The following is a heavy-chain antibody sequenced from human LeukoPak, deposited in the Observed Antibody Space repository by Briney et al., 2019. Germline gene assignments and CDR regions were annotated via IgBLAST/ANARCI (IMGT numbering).Heavy chain of an antibody. CDR2: ISYDGSNK. Sequence: GGSLRLSCAASGFTFSSYAMHWVRQAPGKGLEWVAVISYDGSNKYYADSVKGRFTISRDNSKNTLYLQMNSLRAEDTAVYYCARSLHSNTWRLFDHWGQGTLVSVSS. CDR3: ARSLHSNTWRLFDH. CDR1: GFTFSSYA. V-gene: IGHV3-30*04. D-gene: IGHD6-13*01. J-gene: IGHJ4*02.